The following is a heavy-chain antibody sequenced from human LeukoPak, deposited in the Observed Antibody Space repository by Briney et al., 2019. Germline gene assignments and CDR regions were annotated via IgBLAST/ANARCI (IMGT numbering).Heavy chain of an antibody. CDR2: INPNSGGT. J-gene: IGHJ4*02. D-gene: IGHD2-15*01. V-gene: IGHV1-2*02. Sequence: ASVKVSCKASGYTFTGYYMHWVRQAPGQGLEWMGWINPNSGGTNYAQKFQGRVTMTRDTSISTAYMELSRLRSDDTAVYYCARAGEYCSGGSSYWHDYWGQGTLVTVSS. CDR3: ARAGEYCSGGSSYWHDY. CDR1: GYTFTGYY.